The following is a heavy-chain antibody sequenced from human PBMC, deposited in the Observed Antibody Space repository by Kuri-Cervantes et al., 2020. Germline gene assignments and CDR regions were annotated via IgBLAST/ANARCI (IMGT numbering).Heavy chain of an antibody. CDR1: GGSISSGSYY. D-gene: IGHD2-21*02. V-gene: IGHV4-30-2*01. CDR3: ARHYCGGDCYSGWFGY. J-gene: IGHJ4*02. CDR2: IYHSGST. Sequence: LRLSCTVSGGSISSGSYYWSWIRQPAGKGLEWIGYIYHSGSTYYNPSLKSRVTISVDRSKNQFSLKLSSVTAADTAVYYCARHYCGGDCYSGWFGYWGQGTLVTVSS.